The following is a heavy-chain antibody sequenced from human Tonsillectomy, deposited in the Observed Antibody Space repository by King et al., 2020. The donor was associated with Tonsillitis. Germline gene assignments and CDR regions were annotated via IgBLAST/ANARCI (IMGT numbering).Heavy chain of an antibody. J-gene: IGHJ4*02. Sequence: QLQESGPGLVKLSETLSLTCSVSGGFISSYFWSWIRQPPGRGLEWIGYGVYTGSTNYNPSLKSRVTISVDSSKNWFSLRLSSVTAADTAVYYCARDVGGNSDYWGQGTLVTVSS. CDR1: GGFISSYF. V-gene: IGHV4-59*01. CDR3: ARDVGGNSDY. CDR2: GVYTGST. D-gene: IGHD4-23*01.